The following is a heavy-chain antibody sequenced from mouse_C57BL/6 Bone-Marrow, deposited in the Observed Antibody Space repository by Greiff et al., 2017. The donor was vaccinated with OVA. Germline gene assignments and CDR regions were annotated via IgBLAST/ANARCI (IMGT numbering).Heavy chain of an antibody. Sequence: EVQLQQSGPGLVKPSQSLSLTCSVTGYSITSGYYWNWIRQFPGNKLEWMGYISYDGSNNYNPSLKNRISITRDTSKNQFFLKLNSVTTEGTATYYCARNAYYSNYDYYAMDYWGQGTSVTVSS. CDR3: ARNAYYSNYDYYAMDY. CDR2: ISYDGSN. V-gene: IGHV3-6*01. J-gene: IGHJ4*01. D-gene: IGHD2-5*01. CDR1: GYSITSGYY.